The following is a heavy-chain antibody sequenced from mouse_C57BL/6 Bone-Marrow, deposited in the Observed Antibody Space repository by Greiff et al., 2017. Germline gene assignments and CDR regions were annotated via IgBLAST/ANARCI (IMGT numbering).Heavy chain of an antibody. CDR2: IDPEDGDA. D-gene: IGHD1-1*01. CDR3: TRSGYYGSSPFY. CDR1: GFNIKDYY. Sequence: EVQLQQSGAELVRPGASVKLSCTASGFNIKDYYMHWVKQRPEQGLEWIGRIDPEDGDAEYAPKFQGQATMNAEKSSTTAYMELRRLTSEDSAVYYLTRSGYYGSSPFYWGQGTTLTVSS. V-gene: IGHV14-1*01. J-gene: IGHJ2*01.